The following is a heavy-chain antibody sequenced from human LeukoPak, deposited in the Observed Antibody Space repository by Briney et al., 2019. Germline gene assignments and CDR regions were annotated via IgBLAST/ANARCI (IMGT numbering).Heavy chain of an antibody. J-gene: IGHJ4*02. V-gene: IGHV3-33*01. CDR2: IWYDRSNK. CDR1: GFTFSSYG. D-gene: IGHD5-18*01. CDR3: ARDRTAMVTVGDY. Sequence: GGSLRLSCAASGFTFSSYGMHWVRQAPGKGLEWVAVIWYDRSNKYYADSVKGRSTISRDNSKNTLYLQMNSLRAEDTAVYYCARDRTAMVTVGDYWGQGTLVTVSS.